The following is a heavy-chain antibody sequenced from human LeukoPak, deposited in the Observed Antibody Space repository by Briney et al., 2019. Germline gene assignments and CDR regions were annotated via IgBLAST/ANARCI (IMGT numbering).Heavy chain of an antibody. V-gene: IGHV3-48*03. CDR3: ARDSSSSGGMDV. CDR1: GFTFSSYG. J-gene: IGHJ6*02. CDR2: ISSSGSTI. D-gene: IGHD6-13*01. Sequence: PGGSLRLSCAASGFTFSSYGMNWVRQAPGKGLEWVSYISSSGSTIYYADSVKGRFTISRDNAKNSLYLQMNSLRAEDTAVYYCARDSSSSGGMDVWGQGTTVTVSS.